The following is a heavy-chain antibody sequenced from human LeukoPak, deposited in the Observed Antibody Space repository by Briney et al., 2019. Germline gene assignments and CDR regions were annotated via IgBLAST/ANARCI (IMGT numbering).Heavy chain of an antibody. J-gene: IGHJ4*02. D-gene: IGHD3-10*01. CDR1: GFTFSSYS. Sequence: GGSLRLSCAASGFTFSSYSMNWVRQAPGKGLEWVSSISSSSSSIYYADSVMGRFTIYSDNAKNSLYLQMNSMRAEDTAVYYCARASGDIMETDTMGSYWGQGTMVTVSS. CDR2: ISSSSSSI. CDR3: ARASGDIMETDTMGSY. V-gene: IGHV3-21*01.